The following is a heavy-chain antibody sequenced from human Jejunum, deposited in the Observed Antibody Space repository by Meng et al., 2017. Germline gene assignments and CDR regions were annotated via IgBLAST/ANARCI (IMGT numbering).Heavy chain of an antibody. CDR1: GGSVSSGFYS. V-gene: IGHV4-61*03. CDR3: ARDSETYPTYFDY. J-gene: IGHJ4*02. CDR2: ISDSGTT. D-gene: IGHD5-24*01. Sequence: QVRLQESGPGLVGPSATRSITCNVSGGSVSSGFYSWSWIRQPPGKGLEWIGYISDSGTTNYNPSLKSRVTMSVDTSKNHFSLKLTSVTAADTAVYFCARDSETYPTYFDYWGQGTLVTVSS.